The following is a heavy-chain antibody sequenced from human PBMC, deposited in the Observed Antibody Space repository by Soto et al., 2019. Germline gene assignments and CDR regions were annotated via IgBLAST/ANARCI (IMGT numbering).Heavy chain of an antibody. CDR1: GFTFSSYA. CDR3: AKTLLWFGELSYYFDY. J-gene: IGHJ4*01. V-gene: IGHV3-23*01. Sequence: EVQLLESGGGLVQPGGSLRLSCAASGFTFSSYAMSWVRQAPGKGLEWVSAISGSGGSTYYAESVKGRFTISRDNSKNTLYLQMNSLRAEDTAVYYCAKTLLWFGELSYYFDYWGHGTLVTVSS. D-gene: IGHD3-10*01. CDR2: ISGSGGST.